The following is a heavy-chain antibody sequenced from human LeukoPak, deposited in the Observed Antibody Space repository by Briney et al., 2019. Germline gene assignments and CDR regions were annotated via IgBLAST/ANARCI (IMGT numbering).Heavy chain of an antibody. Sequence: SETLSLTCTVSGGSISSYYWSWIRQPPGKGLGWIGYIYYSGSTNYNPSLKSRVTISVDTSKNQFSLKLSSVTAADTAVYYCTRRAHTDLDYWGQGTLVTVSS. D-gene: IGHD5-18*01. CDR2: IYYSGST. CDR1: GGSISSYY. V-gene: IGHV4-59*08. J-gene: IGHJ4*02. CDR3: TRRAHTDLDY.